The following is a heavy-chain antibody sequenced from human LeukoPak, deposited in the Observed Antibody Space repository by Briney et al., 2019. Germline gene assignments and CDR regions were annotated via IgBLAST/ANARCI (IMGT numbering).Heavy chain of an antibody. CDR1: GGSISSYY. Sequence: SETLSLTCTVSGGSISSYYWNGIRQPPGKGLEWIGYIYYSGSTNYNPSLKSRVIISVDTSKNQFSLKLSSVAAADTAVYYCARDYGDYFDYWGQGTLVTVSS. V-gene: IGHV4-59*01. J-gene: IGHJ4*02. D-gene: IGHD4-17*01. CDR3: ARDYGDYFDY. CDR2: IYYSGST.